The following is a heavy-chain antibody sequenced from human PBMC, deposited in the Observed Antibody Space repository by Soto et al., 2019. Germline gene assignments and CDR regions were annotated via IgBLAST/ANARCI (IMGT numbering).Heavy chain of an antibody. D-gene: IGHD2-2*01. J-gene: IGHJ4*02. CDR2: INSDGSTT. Sequence: GGSLRLSCATSGFTFSSRWMHWVRQAPGKGLVWVSYINSDGSTTTYADSVKGRFTISRDNAKNTVYLQMNSLRVDDTAVYYCARDTSYSIDYWGQGTLVTVSS. CDR1: GFTFSSRW. CDR3: ARDTSYSIDY. V-gene: IGHV3-74*01.